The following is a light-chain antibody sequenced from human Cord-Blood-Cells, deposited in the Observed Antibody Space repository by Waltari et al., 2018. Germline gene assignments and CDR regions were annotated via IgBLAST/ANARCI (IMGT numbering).Light chain of an antibody. CDR3: CSYAGSSTLV. Sequence: QAALTQPAPVSGSPGQSITTPCTGTSSEVGSYNLVSWYQQHPGKAPKLMIYEGSKRPSGVSNRFSGSKSGNTASLTISGLQAEDEADYYCCSYAGSSTLVFGGGTKLTVL. CDR2: EGS. CDR1: SSEVGSYNL. V-gene: IGLV2-23*01. J-gene: IGLJ3*02.